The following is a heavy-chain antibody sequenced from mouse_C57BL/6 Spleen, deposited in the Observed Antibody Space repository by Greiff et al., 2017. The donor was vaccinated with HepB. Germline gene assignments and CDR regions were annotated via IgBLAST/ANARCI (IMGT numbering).Heavy chain of an antibody. D-gene: IGHD2-4*01. CDR2: IDPSDSYT. CDR1: GYTFTSYW. Sequence: VQLQQPGAELVRPGTSVKLSCKASGYTFTSYWMHWVNQRPGQGLEWIGVIDPSDSYTNYNQKFKGKATLTVDTSSSTAYMQLSSLTSEDSAVYYCARGGDYDDNYYAMDYWGQGTSVTVSS. CDR3: ARGGDYDDNYYAMDY. V-gene: IGHV1-59*01. J-gene: IGHJ4*01.